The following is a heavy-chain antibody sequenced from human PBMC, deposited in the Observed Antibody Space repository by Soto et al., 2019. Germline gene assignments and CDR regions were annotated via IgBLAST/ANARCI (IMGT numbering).Heavy chain of an antibody. Sequence: EVQLVESGGGLVQPGGSLRLSCAASGFTFSSYWMHWVRQAPGKGLVWVSRINSDGSSTSYADSVKGRFTISRDNAKNTVYLEMNRLRAEGTGVYFCARGGVEWLPPRGGRYYYFGMDVWGQGTTVTVSS. CDR1: GFTFSSYW. V-gene: IGHV3-74*01. D-gene: IGHD3-9*01. CDR3: ARGGVEWLPPRGGRYYYFGMDV. CDR2: INSDGSST. J-gene: IGHJ6*02.